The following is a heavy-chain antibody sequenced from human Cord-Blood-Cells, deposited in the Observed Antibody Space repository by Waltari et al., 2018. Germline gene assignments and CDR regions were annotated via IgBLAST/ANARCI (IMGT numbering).Heavy chain of an antibody. J-gene: IGHJ3*02. CDR2: IKQDGSEK. CDR3: ARGCGGSCYSAFDI. Sequence: YWMSWVRQAPGKGLEWVANIKQDGSEKYYVDSVKGRFTISRDNAKNSLYLQMNSLRAEDTAVYYCARGCGGSCYSAFDIWGQGTMVTVSS. D-gene: IGHD2-15*01. CDR1: YW. V-gene: IGHV3-7*01.